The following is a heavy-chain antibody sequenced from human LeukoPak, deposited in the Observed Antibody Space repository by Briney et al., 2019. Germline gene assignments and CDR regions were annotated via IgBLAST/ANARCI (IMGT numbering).Heavy chain of an antibody. CDR2: ISSSSSTI. J-gene: IGHJ4*02. D-gene: IGHD2-2*01. CDR3: AKMPDFDY. V-gene: IGHV3-48*04. Sequence: GGSLRLSCAASGFTFSSYSMSWVRQTPGKGLEWVSYISSSSSTIYYADSVKGRFTISRDNAKNSLYLQMNSLRAEDTAVYYCAKMPDFDYWGQGTLVTVSS. CDR1: GFTFSSYS.